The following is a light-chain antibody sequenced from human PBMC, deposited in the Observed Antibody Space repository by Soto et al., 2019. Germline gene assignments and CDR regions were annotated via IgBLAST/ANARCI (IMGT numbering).Light chain of an antibody. V-gene: IGKV3-11*01. J-gene: IGKJ1*01. CDR2: QTS. Sequence: EIVLTQSPATLSSFPGDRVTLSCRASQYINTRLAWYQHRPGQAPRLLIYQTSIRAAGIPARFSASGSGTHFTLTIRDVPPEDFALYYCPQRQSWPRTFGQGTKVDI. CDR3: PQRQSWPRT. CDR1: QYINTR.